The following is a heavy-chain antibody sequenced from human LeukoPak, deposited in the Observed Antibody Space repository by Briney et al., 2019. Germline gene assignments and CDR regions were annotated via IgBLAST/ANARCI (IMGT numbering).Heavy chain of an antibody. J-gene: IGHJ4*02. V-gene: IGHV3-23*01. Sequence: GGSLRLSCAASGFTFSNHAMNWVRQAPGKGLEWVSVISASTYYADSVKGRFIISRDNSKNTLYLQMNSLRAEDMAVYYCAKETSNSPFAYWGQGTLVTVSS. CDR3: AKETSNSPFAY. CDR1: GFTFSNHA. D-gene: IGHD4-11*01. CDR2: ISAST.